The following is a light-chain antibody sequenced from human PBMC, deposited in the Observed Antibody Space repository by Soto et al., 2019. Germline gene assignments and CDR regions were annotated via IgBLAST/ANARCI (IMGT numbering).Light chain of an antibody. CDR1: QSVLSSSNNKNY. V-gene: IGKV4-1*01. Sequence: DIMMTQSPDSLAVSLGERATINCKSSQSVLSSSNNKNYLAWYQQKPGQPPKLLIYWASTREFGVPDRFSGGGSGTDFTLTISSLQAEDVAVYYCQQHYGMPPVFGQGTRLDIK. J-gene: IGKJ5*01. CDR2: WAS. CDR3: QQHYGMPPV.